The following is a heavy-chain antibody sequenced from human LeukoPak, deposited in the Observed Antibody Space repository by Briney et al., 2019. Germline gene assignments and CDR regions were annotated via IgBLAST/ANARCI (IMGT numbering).Heavy chain of an antibody. J-gene: IGHJ5*01. CDR3: ARPSGYSSGYYWFDS. CDR1: GGSISGYY. D-gene: IGHD6-19*01. CDR2: IYYSGST. Sequence: PSETLSLTCTVSGGSISGYYWSWIRQPPGKGLEWIGYIYYSGSTNYNPSLKSRVTISVDTSKSQFPLKLSSVTAADTAMYYCARPSGYSSGYYWFDSWGQGTPVTASS. V-gene: IGHV4-59*08.